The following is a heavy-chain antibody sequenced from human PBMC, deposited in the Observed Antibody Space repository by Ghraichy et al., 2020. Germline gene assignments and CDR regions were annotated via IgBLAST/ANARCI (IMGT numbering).Heavy chain of an antibody. V-gene: IGHV4-34*01. CDR2: INHSGST. CDR3: ARAPSGVVILEAWFDP. Sequence: SQTLSLTCAVYGGSFSGYYWSWIRQPPGKGLEWIGEINHSGSTNYNPSLKSRVTISVDTSKNQFSLKLSSVTAADTAVYYCARAPSGVVILEAWFDPWGQGTLVTVSS. D-gene: IGHD3-3*01. J-gene: IGHJ5*02. CDR1: GGSFSGYY.